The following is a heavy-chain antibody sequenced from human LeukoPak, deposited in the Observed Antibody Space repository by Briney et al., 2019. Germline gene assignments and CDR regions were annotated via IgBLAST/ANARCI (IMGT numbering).Heavy chain of an antibody. D-gene: IGHD6-13*01. CDR2: IYTSGST. V-gene: IGHV4-4*07. Sequence: SETLSLTCTVSGGSISSYYWSWIRQPAGKGLEWIGRIYTSGSTNYSPSLKSRVTMSVDTSKNQFSLKLSSVTAADTAVYYCARDGIIAAAGLSFDPWGQGTLVTVSS. J-gene: IGHJ5*02. CDR3: ARDGIIAAAGLSFDP. CDR1: GGSISSYY.